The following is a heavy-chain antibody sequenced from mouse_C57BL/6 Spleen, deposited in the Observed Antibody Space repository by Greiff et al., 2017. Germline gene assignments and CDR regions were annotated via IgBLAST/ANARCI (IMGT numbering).Heavy chain of an antibody. V-gene: IGHV1-64*01. D-gene: IGHD2-5*01. J-gene: IGHJ3*01. CDR1: GYTFTSYW. Sequence: QVQLKQPGAELVKPGASVKLSCKASGYTFTSYWMHWVKQRPGQGLEWIGMIHPNSGSTNYNEKFKSKATLTVDKSSSTAYMQLSSLTSEDSAVYYCARSGSNYPFAYWGQGTLVTVSA. CDR3: ARSGSNYPFAY. CDR2: IHPNSGST.